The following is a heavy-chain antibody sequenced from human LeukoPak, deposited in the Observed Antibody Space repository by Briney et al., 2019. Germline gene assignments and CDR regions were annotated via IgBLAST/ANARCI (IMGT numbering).Heavy chain of an antibody. CDR1: GGSISSGGYY. D-gene: IGHD5-12*01. CDR2: IYYSGST. CDR3: AKDRSSGYDWYHFDY. J-gene: IGHJ4*02. V-gene: IGHV4-31*03. Sequence: SETLSLTCTVSGGSISSGGYYWSWIRQHPGKGLEWIGYIYYSGSTYYNPSLKSRVTISVDTSKNQFSLKLSSVTAADTAVYYCAKDRSSGYDWYHFDYWGQGTLVTVSS.